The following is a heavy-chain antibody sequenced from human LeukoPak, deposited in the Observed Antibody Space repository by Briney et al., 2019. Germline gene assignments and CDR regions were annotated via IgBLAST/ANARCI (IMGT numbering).Heavy chain of an antibody. J-gene: IGHJ4*02. CDR1: GLTLSYDW. Sequence: PGGSLRLSCAASGLTLSYDWMHWLRQAPGKGLAWVSRINNDGSSTAYADSVRGRSTISRDNAKNTMYLQMDSLRAEDTAVYYCARGHPMAAVGSAGYWGQGTLVTVSS. V-gene: IGHV3-74*01. D-gene: IGHD6-13*01. CDR3: ARGHPMAAVGSAGY. CDR2: INNDGSST.